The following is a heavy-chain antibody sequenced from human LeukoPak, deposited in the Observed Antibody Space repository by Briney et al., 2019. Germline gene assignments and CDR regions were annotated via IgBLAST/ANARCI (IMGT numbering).Heavy chain of an antibody. J-gene: IGHJ4*02. CDR2: MNIDGSEK. CDR1: GFTFSNYW. CDR3: ARDTYYYDSSGYYFSYSGPYFDY. Sequence: GGSLRLSCAASGFTFSNYWMGWVRQAPGKRPEWVANMNIDGSEKYYADSVKGRFSISRDNARNSVYLQMASLRAEDTAVYYCARDTYYYDSSGYYFSYSGPYFDYWGQGTLVTVSS. D-gene: IGHD3-22*01. V-gene: IGHV3-7*01.